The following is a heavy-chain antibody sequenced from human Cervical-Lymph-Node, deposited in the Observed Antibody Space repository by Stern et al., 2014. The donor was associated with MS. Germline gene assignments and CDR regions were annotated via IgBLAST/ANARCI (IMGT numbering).Heavy chain of an antibody. Sequence: QVQLVQSGAEVKKPGSSVKVSCKASGDTLSTLAISWVRQAPGQGLEWMGGIIPIFGTANYAEKFQGRVTITADESTSTAYMELSSLRSEDTALYYCARDNNDNGMDVWGQGTTVTVSS. J-gene: IGHJ6*02. CDR2: IIPIFGTA. D-gene: IGHD1-1*01. CDR1: GDTLSTLA. V-gene: IGHV1-69*01. CDR3: ARDNNDNGMDV.